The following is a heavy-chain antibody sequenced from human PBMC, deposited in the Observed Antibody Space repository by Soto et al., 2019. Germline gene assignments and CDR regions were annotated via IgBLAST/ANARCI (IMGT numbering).Heavy chain of an antibody. D-gene: IGHD5-12*01. V-gene: IGHV3-48*02. CDR3: ARGLREWLRLPGWFDP. CDR1: GFTFSSYS. J-gene: IGHJ5*02. CDR2: ISSSSSTI. Sequence: GGSLRLSCAASGFTFSSYSMNWVRQAPGKGLEWVSYISSSSSTIYYADSVKGRFTISRDNAKNSLYLQMNSLRDEDTAVYYCARGLREWLRLPGWFDPWGQGTLVTVSS.